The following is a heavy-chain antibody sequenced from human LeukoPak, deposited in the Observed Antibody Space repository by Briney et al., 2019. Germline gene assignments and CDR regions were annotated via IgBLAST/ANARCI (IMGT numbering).Heavy chain of an antibody. D-gene: IGHD1-7*01. V-gene: IGHV3-53*01. CDR2: IYSGGGT. CDR3: AGGTLGTSSDY. Sequence: GGSLRLSCAVSGFTVNSNDMGWVRQAPGKGLEWVSFIYSGGGTYYADSVKGRFTISRDNSKGTLYLQMNSLRAEDTAVYYCAGGTLGTSSDYWGQGTLVTVSS. CDR1: GFTVNSND. J-gene: IGHJ4*02.